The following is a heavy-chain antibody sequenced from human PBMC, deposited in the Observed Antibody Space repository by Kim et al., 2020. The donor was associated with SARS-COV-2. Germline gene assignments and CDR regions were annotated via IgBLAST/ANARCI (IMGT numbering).Heavy chain of an antibody. Sequence: ASVKVSCKASGYTFTYYAMNWVRQAPGQGLEWMGWLNTNTGNPTYAQGFTGRFVFSWDTSVSTAYLQISSLKAEDTAIYYCARSIWSGYFQMDSWGQGTLVTVSS. J-gene: IGHJ4*02. CDR1: GYTFTYYA. V-gene: IGHV7-4-1*02. D-gene: IGHD3-3*01. CDR2: LNTNTGNP. CDR3: ARSIWSGYFQMDS.